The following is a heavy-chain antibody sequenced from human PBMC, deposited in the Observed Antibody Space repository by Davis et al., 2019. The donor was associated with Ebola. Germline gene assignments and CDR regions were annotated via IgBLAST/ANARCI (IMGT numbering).Heavy chain of an antibody. V-gene: IGHV1-46*01. CDR2: INPSGGST. J-gene: IGHJ6*02. D-gene: IGHD3-10*01. CDR3: ARDSFRELPV. CDR1: GYTFTSYY. Sequence: AASVKVSCKASGYTFTSYYMHWVRQAPGQGLEWMGIINPSGGSTSYAQKLQGRVTMTTDTSTSTAYMELRSLRSDDTAVYYCARDSFRELPVWGQGTTVTVSS.